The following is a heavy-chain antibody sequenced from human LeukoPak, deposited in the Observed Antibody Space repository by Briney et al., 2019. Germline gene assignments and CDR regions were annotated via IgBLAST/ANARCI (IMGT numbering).Heavy chain of an antibody. Sequence: PSETLSLTYAVYGGSFSGYYWSWIRQPPGKGLEWIGEINDSGSTDYNPSLKSRVTISVDTSNNRVSLKVDSVTAADTAVYYCARRAGYDYGQIDHWGRGTLVTVSS. D-gene: IGHD5-18*01. V-gene: IGHV4-34*01. CDR3: ARRAGYDYGQIDH. J-gene: IGHJ4*02. CDR1: GGSFSGYY. CDR2: INDSGST.